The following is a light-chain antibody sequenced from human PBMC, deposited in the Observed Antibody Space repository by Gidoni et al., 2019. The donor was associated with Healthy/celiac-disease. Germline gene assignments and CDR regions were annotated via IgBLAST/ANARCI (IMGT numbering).Light chain of an antibody. CDR3: QQSYSTPT. Sequence: DIQMTQSPSSLSASVGDRVTITCRASQSISSYLNWYQQKPGKAPKLLIYAASSLQVGVPSRFSGSGSGTDFTLTISSLQPEDFATYYCQQSYSTPTFGQXTRLEIK. V-gene: IGKV1-39*01. CDR2: AAS. J-gene: IGKJ5*01. CDR1: QSISSY.